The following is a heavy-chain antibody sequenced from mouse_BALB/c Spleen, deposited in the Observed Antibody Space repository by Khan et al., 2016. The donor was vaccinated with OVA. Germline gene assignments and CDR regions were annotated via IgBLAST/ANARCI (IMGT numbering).Heavy chain of an antibody. CDR3: ARGNYYGYYFDY. Sequence: VQLKESGPGLVKPSQSLSLTCTVTGYSITSGYAWNWIRQFPGSKLEWMGYISYSGGTSYNPSLKSRISITRDTSKNQFFLQLISVTTEDTATYYCARGNYYGYYFDYGGQGTTLTVSS. D-gene: IGHD1-1*01. V-gene: IGHV3-2*02. CDR1: GYSITSGYA. CDR2: ISYSGGT. J-gene: IGHJ2*01.